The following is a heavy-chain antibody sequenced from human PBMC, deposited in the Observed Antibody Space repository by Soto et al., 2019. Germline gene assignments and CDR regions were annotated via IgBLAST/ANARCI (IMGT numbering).Heavy chain of an antibody. D-gene: IGHD5-12*01. J-gene: IGHJ4*02. Sequence: SGGSLRLSCTASGFTFGDYAINWVRQVPGKGLEWLGFIRNDIYDETTEYAASVKGRIIISRDDSKSMAYLQMDRLKTEDTGVYYCTRGRDGYNPYYFLYWGQGARVTVSS. CDR3: TRGRDGYNPYYFLY. CDR2: IRNDIYDETT. V-gene: IGHV3-49*04. CDR1: GFTFGDYA.